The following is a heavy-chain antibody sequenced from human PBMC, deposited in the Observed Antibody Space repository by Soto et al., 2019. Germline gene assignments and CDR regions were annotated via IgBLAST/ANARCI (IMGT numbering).Heavy chain of an antibody. D-gene: IGHD6-6*01. CDR3: AKDRTVAARNFDY. V-gene: IGHV3-23*01. CDR1: GLAFGNYA. Sequence: PGGPLRLSYAASGLAFGNYAMHWVRQDPGKGLEWVSSISTSIDATYYADSVKGRFTISRDDSKNTLYLQMNSLRAGDSAVYYCAKDRTVAARNFDYWGQGTQVTVSS. J-gene: IGHJ4*02. CDR2: ISTSIDAT.